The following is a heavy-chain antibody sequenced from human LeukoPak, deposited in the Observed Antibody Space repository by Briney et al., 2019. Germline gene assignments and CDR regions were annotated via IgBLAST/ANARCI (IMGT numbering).Heavy chain of an antibody. Sequence: GESLQISCQGSGYTFTSYWIGWVRPLPGKGLEWMGIIYPGDSDTRYSPSFQGQVTISADKSISTAYLQWSSLKASDTAMYYCARLPASSSTSRYYFDYWGQGTLVTVSS. CDR1: GYTFTSYW. CDR2: IYPGDSDT. V-gene: IGHV5-51*01. CDR3: ARLPASSSTSRYYFDY. D-gene: IGHD2-2*01. J-gene: IGHJ4*02.